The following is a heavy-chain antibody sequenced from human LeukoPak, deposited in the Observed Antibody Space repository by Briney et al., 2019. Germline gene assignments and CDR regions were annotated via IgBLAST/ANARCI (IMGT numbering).Heavy chain of an antibody. CDR2: IYYSGST. D-gene: IGHD5-12*01. V-gene: IGHV4-59*08. J-gene: IGHJ4*02. Sequence: SETLSLTCTVSGGSISSYYWSWIRQPAGKGLEWIGYIYYSGSTNYNPSLKSRVTISVDTSKNQFSLKLSSVTAADTAVYYCARGFDYYFDYWGQGTLVTVSS. CDR3: ARGFDYYFDY. CDR1: GGSISSYY.